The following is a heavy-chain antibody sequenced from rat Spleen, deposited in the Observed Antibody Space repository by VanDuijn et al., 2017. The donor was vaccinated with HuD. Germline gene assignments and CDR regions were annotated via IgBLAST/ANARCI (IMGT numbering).Heavy chain of an antibody. CDR1: GFIFSDYF. V-gene: IGHV5-20*01. D-gene: IGHD1-12*02. J-gene: IGHJ4*01. CDR2: LSYDGGGT. Sequence: EVQLVESGGGLVQPGRSLKLSCAASGFIFSDYFMAWIRQTPTKGLEWVASLSYDGGGTYYRDSVKGRFTISRDNAKSSLYLQMDSLRSEDTATYYCTIDRRYYDGRYVMDALGQGASVTVSS. CDR3: TIDRRYYDGRYVMDA.